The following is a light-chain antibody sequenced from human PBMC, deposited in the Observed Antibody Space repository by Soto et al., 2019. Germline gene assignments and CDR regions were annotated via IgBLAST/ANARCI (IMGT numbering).Light chain of an antibody. CDR1: QGISSY. CDR3: QQLNSYPYT. Sequence: IQLTQSPSSLSASVGDRVTITCRASQGISSYLAWYQQXXXXAPKLLIYAASTLQSGVPSRFSGSGSGTDFTLTISSLQPEDFATYYCQQLNSYPYTFGQGTKLEIK. V-gene: IGKV1-9*01. J-gene: IGKJ2*01. CDR2: AAS.